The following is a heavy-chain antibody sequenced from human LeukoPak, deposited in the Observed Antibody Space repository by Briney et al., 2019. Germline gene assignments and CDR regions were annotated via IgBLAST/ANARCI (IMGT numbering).Heavy chain of an antibody. J-gene: IGHJ4*02. CDR3: ARHYGP. Sequence: SETLSLTCAVFGGSFSAYYWSWIRQPPGKGLEWIGEINHSGSTNYNPSLKSRVTISVDTSKNQFSLKLSSVTATDTAVYYCARHYGPWGQGTLVTVSS. V-gene: IGHV4-34*01. CDR1: GGSFSAYY. D-gene: IGHD3-16*01. CDR2: INHSGST.